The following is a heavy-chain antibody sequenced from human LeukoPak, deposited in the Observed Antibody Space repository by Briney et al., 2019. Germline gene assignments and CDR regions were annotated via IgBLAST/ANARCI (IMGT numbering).Heavy chain of an antibody. J-gene: IGHJ2*01. Sequence: TETLSLICTVSGGSISSYYWSWIRQPAGKGLEWIGRIYTSGSPTYNPSLKSRVTMSVDTSKNQFSLRLSSVTAADTAVYYCAAYGDHWYFDLWGRGTLVTVSS. CDR1: GGSISSYY. CDR3: AAYGDHWYFDL. D-gene: IGHD4-17*01. CDR2: IYTSGSP. V-gene: IGHV4-4*07.